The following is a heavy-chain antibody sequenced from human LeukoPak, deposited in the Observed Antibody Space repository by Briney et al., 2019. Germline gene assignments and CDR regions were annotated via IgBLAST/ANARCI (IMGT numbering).Heavy chain of an antibody. Sequence: ASVKVSCKASGYTFTSYDISWVRQAPGQGLEWMGWISIYNDNTHYAQKLQGRVTMTTDTSTSTVYMEPKSLRSDDTAVYYCARIQSRIIAARPGNPAFDYWGRGTLVTVSS. CDR1: GYTFTSYD. J-gene: IGHJ4*02. CDR2: ISIYNDNT. CDR3: ARIQSRIIAARPGNPAFDY. D-gene: IGHD6-6*01. V-gene: IGHV1-18*01.